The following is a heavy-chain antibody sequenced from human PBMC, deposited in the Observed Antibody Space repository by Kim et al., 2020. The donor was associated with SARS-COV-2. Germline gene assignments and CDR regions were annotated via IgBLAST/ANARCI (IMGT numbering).Heavy chain of an antibody. V-gene: IGHV3-49*02. J-gene: IGHJ4*02. CDR3: TRVAYDFWSGYYYFDY. Sequence: SVKGRLTISREDSKSIAYLQMNSLKTEDTAVYYCTRVAYDFWSGYYYFDYWGQGTLVTVSS. D-gene: IGHD3-3*01.